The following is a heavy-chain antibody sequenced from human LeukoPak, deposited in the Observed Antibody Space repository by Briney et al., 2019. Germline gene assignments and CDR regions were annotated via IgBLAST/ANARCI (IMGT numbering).Heavy chain of an antibody. Sequence: SETLSLTCTVSGGSLSTYYWSWIRQPPGKELEWIGYIYYSGSTYYNPSLKSRVTISVDTSKNQFSLKLSSVTAADTAVYYCARVHRTYDILTGYFYYFDYWGQGTLVTVSS. J-gene: IGHJ4*02. CDR1: GGSLSTYY. CDR3: ARVHRTYDILTGYFYYFDY. V-gene: IGHV4-59*08. CDR2: IYYSGST. D-gene: IGHD3-9*01.